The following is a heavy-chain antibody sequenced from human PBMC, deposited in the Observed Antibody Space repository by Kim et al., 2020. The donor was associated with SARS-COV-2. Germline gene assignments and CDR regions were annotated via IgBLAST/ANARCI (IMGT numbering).Heavy chain of an antibody. CDR1: GFTFDDYA. CDR3: ARVAGRTYFFDY. Sequence: GGSLRLSCAASGFTFDDYAMHWVRQAPGKGLEWVSGISWNSGSIGYADSVKGRFTISRDNAKNSLYLQMNSLRAEDTALYYCARVAGRTYFFDYWGQGTLVTVSS. CDR2: ISWNSGSI. D-gene: IGHD6-19*01. V-gene: IGHV3-9*01. J-gene: IGHJ4*02.